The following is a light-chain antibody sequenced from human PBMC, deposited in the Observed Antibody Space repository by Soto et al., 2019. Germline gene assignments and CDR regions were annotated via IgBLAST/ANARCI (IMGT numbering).Light chain of an antibody. CDR2: DTS. Sequence: EIVLTQTPGTLSLSPGERATLTCQTGHNITSKSLAWYQQKPGQAPRLLIYDTSSRAADVPDRFTGAGSGTDFTLSVNRLEPEDFALYYCQKYATSYFTFGPGTSVD. CDR1: HNITSKS. J-gene: IGKJ3*01. CDR3: QKYATSYFT. V-gene: IGKV3-20*01.